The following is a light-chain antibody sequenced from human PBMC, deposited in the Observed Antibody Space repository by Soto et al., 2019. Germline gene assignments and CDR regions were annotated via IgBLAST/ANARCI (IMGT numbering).Light chain of an antibody. V-gene: IGKV1-33*01. CDR1: QDIGNY. CDR3: QQYETLPIT. J-gene: IGKJ5*01. Sequence: DIQMTQSPSSLSASVGDRVSITCQASQDIGNYLNWYQQIPGKAPKLLIFDASNLESGVPSRFSGSGSGTDFTFTISSLQPADIATYYCQQYETLPITFGQGTRLEIK. CDR2: DAS.